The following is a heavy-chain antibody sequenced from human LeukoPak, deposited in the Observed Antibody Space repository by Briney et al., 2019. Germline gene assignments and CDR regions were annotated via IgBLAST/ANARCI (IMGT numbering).Heavy chain of an antibody. D-gene: IGHD4-11*01. CDR1: GGTFSSYA. V-gene: IGHV1-69*13. CDR2: IIPIFGTA. J-gene: IGHJ4*02. Sequence: SVKVSCKASGGTFSSYAISWVRQAPGQRLEWMGGIIPIFGTANYAQKFQGRVTITADESTSTAYMELSSLRSEDTAVYYCARDHTVTTNYFDYWGQGTLVTVSS. CDR3: ARDHTVTTNYFDY.